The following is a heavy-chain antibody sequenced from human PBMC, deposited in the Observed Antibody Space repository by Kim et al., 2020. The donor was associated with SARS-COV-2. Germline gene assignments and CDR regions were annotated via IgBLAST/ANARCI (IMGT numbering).Heavy chain of an antibody. D-gene: IGHD3-10*01. V-gene: IGHV1-18*01. J-gene: IGHJ3*02. CDR2: ICAYNGNT. CDR3: ASSTLGRLWFGEPLIPRDAFDI. CDR1: GYTFTSYG. Sequence: ASVKVSCKASGYTFTSYGISWVRQAPGQGLEWMGWICAYNGNTNYAQKLQGRVTMTTDTSTSTAYMELRSLRSDDTAVYYCASSTLGRLWFGEPLIPRDAFDIWGQGTMVTVSS.